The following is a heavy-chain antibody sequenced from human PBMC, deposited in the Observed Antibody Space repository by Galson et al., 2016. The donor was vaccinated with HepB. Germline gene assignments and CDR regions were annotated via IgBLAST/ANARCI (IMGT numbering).Heavy chain of an antibody. CDR2: IYPSDSDT. D-gene: IGHD3-9*01. J-gene: IGHJ6*02. V-gene: IGHV5-51*01. CDR3: ARRRDILTGYHYYYVMDV. CDR1: GYSFTNYW. Sequence: QSGAEVKKPGESLKISCNSSGYSFTNYWIGWVRQMPGKGLEWMGIIYPSDSDTRSSTSFQGQVTISADRSISTAYLQWRSLKASDTAMYYCARRRDILTGYHYYYVMDVWGQGTTVTVSS.